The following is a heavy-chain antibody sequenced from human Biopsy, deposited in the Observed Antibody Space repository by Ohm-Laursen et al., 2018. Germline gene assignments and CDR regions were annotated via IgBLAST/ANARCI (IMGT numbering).Heavy chain of an antibody. CDR1: GGTFSNYG. J-gene: IGHJ1*01. V-gene: IGHV1-69*06. D-gene: IGHD3-9*01. CDR2: NIPILGTG. CDR3: ATKLTGYFHH. Sequence: SSVKVSCKAPGGTFSNYGVNWVRQAPGQGLEWLGGNIPILGTGNYAQKFQDRVTVAADTSPSTATMELRSLRSDDTAVYYCATKLTGYFHHWGQGTLVIISS.